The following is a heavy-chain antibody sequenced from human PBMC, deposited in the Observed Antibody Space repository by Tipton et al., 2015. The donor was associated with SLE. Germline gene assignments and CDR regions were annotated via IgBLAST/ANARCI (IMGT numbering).Heavy chain of an antibody. J-gene: IGHJ3*02. CDR3: ARESSHTAPTDAFDI. Sequence: SLRLSCAASGFTFSNYAMHWVRQAPGKGLEWVGRIKSKTDGGTTDYAAPVKGRFTISRDDSKNTLYLQMNSLRVEDTAVYYCARESSHTAPTDAFDIWGQGTMVTVSS. CDR1: GFTFSNYA. V-gene: IGHV3-15*01. CDR2: IKSKTDGGTT. D-gene: IGHD2-2*02.